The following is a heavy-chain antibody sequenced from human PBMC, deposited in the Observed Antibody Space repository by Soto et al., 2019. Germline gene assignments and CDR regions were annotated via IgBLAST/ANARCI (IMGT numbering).Heavy chain of an antibody. CDR2: IKSKTDGGTT. Sequence: EVQLVESGGGLVKPGGSLRLSCAASGFTFSNAWMSWVRQAPGKGLEWVGRIKSKTDGGTTDYAAPVKGRFTISRDDSKNTLYLQMNSLKTEDTAVYYCTTVPSVRFCSSTSCYDQPRVDYWGQGTLVTVSS. J-gene: IGHJ4*02. CDR3: TTVPSVRFCSSTSCYDQPRVDY. D-gene: IGHD2-2*01. CDR1: GFTFSNAW. V-gene: IGHV3-15*01.